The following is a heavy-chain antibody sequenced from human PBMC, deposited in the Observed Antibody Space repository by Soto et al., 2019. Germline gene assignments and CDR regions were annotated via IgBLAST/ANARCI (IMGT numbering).Heavy chain of an antibody. J-gene: IGHJ4*02. CDR1: GFTFSSYS. Sequence: PGGSLRLSCAASGFTFSSYSMNWVRQAPGKGLEWVSSISSSSSYIYYADTVKGRFTISRDNSKNTLYLQMNSLSAEDTAVYYCAKDFYTPARQQWLVPVDYWGQGTLVTVSS. V-gene: IGHV3-21*04. D-gene: IGHD6-19*01. CDR3: AKDFYTPARQQWLVPVDY. CDR2: ISSSSSYI.